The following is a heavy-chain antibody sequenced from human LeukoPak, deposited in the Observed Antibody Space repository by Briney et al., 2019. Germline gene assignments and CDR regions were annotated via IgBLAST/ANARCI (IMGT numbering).Heavy chain of an antibody. Sequence: PGGSLRLSCAASGFIVSSNYMSWVRQAPGKGLEWVSVMYAGGSTYYADSVKGRFTISRDKSKNTLYLQMNSLRADDTAVYYCASPYSSSRGAFDIWGQGTMVTVSS. J-gene: IGHJ3*02. CDR3: ASPYSSSRGAFDI. D-gene: IGHD4-11*01. V-gene: IGHV3-53*01. CDR1: GFIVSSNY. CDR2: MYAGGST.